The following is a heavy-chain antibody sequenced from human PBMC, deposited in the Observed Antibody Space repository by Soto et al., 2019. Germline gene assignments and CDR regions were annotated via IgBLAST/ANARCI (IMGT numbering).Heavy chain of an antibody. J-gene: IGHJ5*02. CDR1: GFTFSDYY. CDR2: ISSSSSYT. CDR3: ARVGPLKLELRVNWFDP. Sequence: PGGSLRLSCAASGFTFSDYYMSWIRQAPGKGLEWVSYISSSSSYTNYADSVKGRFTISRDNAKNSLYLQMNSLRAEDTAVYYCARVGPLKLELRVNWFDPWGQGTLVTVSS. V-gene: IGHV3-11*06. D-gene: IGHD1-7*01.